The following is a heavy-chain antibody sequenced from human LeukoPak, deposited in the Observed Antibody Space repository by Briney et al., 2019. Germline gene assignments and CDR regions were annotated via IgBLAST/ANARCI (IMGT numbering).Heavy chain of an antibody. CDR1: GYSFTSYW. CDR3: ARLGSGWYLYYYYYYMDV. V-gene: IGHV5-51*01. D-gene: IGHD6-19*01. Sequence: GESPKISWNGSGYSFTSYWNGWGRQMPGKGLEWMGIIYPGDSDTRYSPSFQDQVTISADKSISTAYLQWSSLKASDTAMYYCARLGSGWYLYYYYYYMDVWGKGTTVTVSS. J-gene: IGHJ6*03. CDR2: IYPGDSDT.